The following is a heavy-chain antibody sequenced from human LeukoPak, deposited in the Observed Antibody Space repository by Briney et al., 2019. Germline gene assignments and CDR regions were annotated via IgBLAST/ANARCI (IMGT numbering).Heavy chain of an antibody. Sequence: PGGSLRLSCAASGFTFSSYSMNWVRQAPGKGLEWVSSISSSSSYIYYADSVKGRFTISRDNAKNSLYLQMNSLRAEDTTVYYCARDQGYSYPFDIWGQGTMVPVSS. CDR2: ISSSSSYI. D-gene: IGHD5-18*01. CDR1: GFTFSSYS. J-gene: IGHJ3*02. CDR3: ARDQGYSYPFDI. V-gene: IGHV3-21*01.